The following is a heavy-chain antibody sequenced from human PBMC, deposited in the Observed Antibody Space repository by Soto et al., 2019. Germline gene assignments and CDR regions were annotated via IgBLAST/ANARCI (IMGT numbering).Heavy chain of an antibody. V-gene: IGHV3-11*01. CDR2: VSTSGST. Sequence: QVQLVESGGGLVKPGGSLRRSCAASGFTFSDHYVSWIRQAPGKWLEWISYVSTSGSTFYADSVRGRFTISRDNAKSALYLQMDHLGDEDTAVYYCARDRRTSQYIGMDVWGQGTTVIVSS. CDR1: GFTFSDHY. CDR3: ARDRRTSQYIGMDV. D-gene: IGHD5-12*01. J-gene: IGHJ6*02.